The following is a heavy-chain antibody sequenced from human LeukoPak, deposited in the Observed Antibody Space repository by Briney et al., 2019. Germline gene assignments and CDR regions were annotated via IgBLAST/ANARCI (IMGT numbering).Heavy chain of an antibody. Sequence: SETLSLTCTVSGGPVSCGSYYWSWIRQPPGKGLEWIGYIFYSGTSNYNPSLKSRVTTSVDTSKNQVSLKLSSVTAADTAVYYCARGRGGHDDAFDIWGQGTMVTASS. CDR1: GGPVSCGSYY. CDR3: ARGRGGHDDAFDI. J-gene: IGHJ3*02. D-gene: IGHD5-24*01. CDR2: IFYSGTS. V-gene: IGHV4-61*01.